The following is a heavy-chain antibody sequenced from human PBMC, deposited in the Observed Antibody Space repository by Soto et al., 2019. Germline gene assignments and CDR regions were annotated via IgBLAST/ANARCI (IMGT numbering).Heavy chain of an antibody. D-gene: IGHD1-26*01. J-gene: IGHJ3*01. CDR1: GDTFSHYV. CDR3: ERIGVGSRW. CDR2: LAPISGSP. Sequence: VQMVQSGAEVKEPGSSVKVSCTNSGDTFSHYVMSWVRQAPGQGLEWMGSLAPISGSPNYAERFEGRLTISADAGTSTMYMELRSLKDDDTAVYYCERIGVGSRWWGQGTMVTVSS. V-gene: IGHV1-69*18.